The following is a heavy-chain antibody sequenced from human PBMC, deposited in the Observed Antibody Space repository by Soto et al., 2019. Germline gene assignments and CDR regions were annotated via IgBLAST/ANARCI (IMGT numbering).Heavy chain of an antibody. J-gene: IGHJ5*02. CDR1: GGSFSGYY. Sequence: SETLSLTCAVYGGSFSGYYWSWIRQPPGKGLEWIGEINHSGSTNYNPSLKSRATISVDTSKNQFSLKLSSVTAADTAVYYCARGMATTLTSRFDPWGQGTLVTVSS. D-gene: IGHD5-12*01. CDR2: INHSGST. V-gene: IGHV4-34*01. CDR3: ARGMATTLTSRFDP.